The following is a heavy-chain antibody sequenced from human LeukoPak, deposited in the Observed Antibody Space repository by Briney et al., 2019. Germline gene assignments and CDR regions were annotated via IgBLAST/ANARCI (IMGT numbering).Heavy chain of an antibody. J-gene: IGHJ4*02. CDR2: IYPGDSDT. Sequence: GESLKISCKVSGYSFTTYWIGWVRQMPGKGLEWMGIIYPGDSDTKYSPSFQGQVTISADKPISTAYLQWSSLKASDTAMYYCARHDRQYQLLRPFDYWGQGTLVTVSS. D-gene: IGHD2-2*01. V-gene: IGHV5-51*01. CDR1: GYSFTTYW. CDR3: ARHDRQYQLLRPFDY.